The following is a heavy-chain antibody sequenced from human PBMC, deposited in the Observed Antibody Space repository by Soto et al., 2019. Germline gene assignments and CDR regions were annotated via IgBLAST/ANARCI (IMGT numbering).Heavy chain of an antibody. D-gene: IGHD1-26*01. CDR1: GFSLSASGVG. V-gene: IGHV2-5*02. CDR3: TQVYGSGSWGWYFHS. Sequence: SGPTLVNPTQTLTLTCTFSGFSLSASGVGVGWIRQPPGKALEWLAVVFWDGGERYSPSLKSRVTITKDTSKDQVVFTMTNMDPADTATYYCTQVYGSGSWGWYFHSWGQGTLVTVSS. CDR2: VFWDGGE. J-gene: IGHJ4*02.